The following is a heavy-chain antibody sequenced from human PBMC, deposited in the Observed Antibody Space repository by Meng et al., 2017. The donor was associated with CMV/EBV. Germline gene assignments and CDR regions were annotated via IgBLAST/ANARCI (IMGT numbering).Heavy chain of an antibody. Sequence: GGSLRLSCAASGFTFSSYSMNWVRQAPGKGLEWVSYISSSSSTIYYADSVKGRFTISRDNAKNSLYLQMNSLRAEDTAVYYCARDHCSRTSCYLLYYYYGMDVWGQGTTVTVSS. CDR3: ARDHCSRTSCYLLYYYYGMDV. J-gene: IGHJ6*02. V-gene: IGHV3-48*04. CDR2: ISSSSSTI. D-gene: IGHD2-2*01. CDR1: GFTFSSYS.